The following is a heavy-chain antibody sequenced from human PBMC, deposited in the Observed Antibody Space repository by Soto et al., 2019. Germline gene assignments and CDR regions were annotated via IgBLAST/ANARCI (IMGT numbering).Heavy chain of an antibody. CDR3: ARDQTNFSYYGMAV. CDR1: GFTLSTYS. J-gene: IGHJ6*02. D-gene: IGHD7-27*01. CDR2: ISKSSTTI. V-gene: IGHV3-48*02. Sequence: VGSLRLSCIASGFTLSTYSMTWVRQAPGKGLEWLSYISKSSTTINYADSVRGRFTISRDNAKNSVYLEMSSLRDEDSAVYYCARDQTNFSYYGMAVWGQGTMVT.